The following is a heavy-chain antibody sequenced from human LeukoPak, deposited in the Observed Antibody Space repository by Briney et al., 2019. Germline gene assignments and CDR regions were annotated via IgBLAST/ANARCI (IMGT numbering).Heavy chain of an antibody. Sequence: GGSLRLSCAASGLTVGDNFMSWVRQAPGKGLEWVSVFYRGGNTYSADSVRGRFTISRDNSKNMVYLQMNSLTAEDTAVYYCARDRIEGATSDFDYWGQGTLVTVSS. CDR2: FYRGGNT. J-gene: IGHJ4*02. V-gene: IGHV3-66*01. D-gene: IGHD2-21*01. CDR3: ARDRIEGATSDFDY. CDR1: GLTVGDNF.